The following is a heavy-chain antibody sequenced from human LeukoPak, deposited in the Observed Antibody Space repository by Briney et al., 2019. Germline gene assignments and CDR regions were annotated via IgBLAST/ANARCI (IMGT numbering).Heavy chain of an antibody. J-gene: IGHJ5*02. V-gene: IGHV3-7*01. Sequence: GGSLRLSCAASGSSFNNAWMSWVRQAPGKGLEWVANIKQDGSVQFYMDSLKSRFSVSRDNAKNSLYLQMNGLRVEDTAVYYCTRLQIAVAGPNWFDPWGQGTLVTVSS. CDR2: IKQDGSVQ. CDR1: GSSFNNAW. D-gene: IGHD6-19*01. CDR3: TRLQIAVAGPNWFDP.